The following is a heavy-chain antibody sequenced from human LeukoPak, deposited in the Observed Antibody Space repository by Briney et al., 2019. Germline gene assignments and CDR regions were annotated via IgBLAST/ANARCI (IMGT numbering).Heavy chain of an antibody. CDR1: GFTFSSHV. J-gene: IGHJ4*02. V-gene: IGHV3-23*01. CDR2: ISGSGGST. Sequence: GGSLRLSCATSGFTFSSHVMSWVRQAPGKGLEWVSAISGSGGSTYYADSVKGRFTISRDNSKNTLYLQMNSLRAEDTAVYYCAKTGTPLDFDYWGQGTLVTVSS. CDR3: AKTGTPLDFDY.